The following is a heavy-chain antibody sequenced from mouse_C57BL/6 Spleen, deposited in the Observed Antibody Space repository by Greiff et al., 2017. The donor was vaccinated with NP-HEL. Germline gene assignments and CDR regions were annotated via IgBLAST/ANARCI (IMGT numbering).Heavy chain of an antibody. V-gene: IGHV1-55*01. D-gene: IGHD3-2*02. Sequence: QVQLQQPGAELVKPGASVKMSCKASGYTFTSYWMTWVKQRPGQGLEWIGDIYPGSGSTNYNEKFKSKATLTVDKSSSTAYMQLSSLTSEDSAVYYCAREDSDWFAYWGQGTLVTVSA. CDR1: GYTFTSYW. J-gene: IGHJ3*01. CDR3: AREDSDWFAY. CDR2: IYPGSGST.